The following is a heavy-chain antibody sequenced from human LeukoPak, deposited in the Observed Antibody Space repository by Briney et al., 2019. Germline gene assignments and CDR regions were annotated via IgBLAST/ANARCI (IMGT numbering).Heavy chain of an antibody. CDR1: GYTFTGYY. J-gene: IGHJ4*02. D-gene: IGHD3-10*01. CDR2: INPNSGGT. Sequence: ASVKVSCKASGYTFTGYYMHWVRQAPGQGLEWMGWINPNSGGTNYAQKFQGRVTMTRDTSISTAYMELSRLRSDDTAVYYCARETMVRGVIIPYWGQGTLVTVSS. V-gene: IGHV1-2*02. CDR3: ARETMVRGVIIPY.